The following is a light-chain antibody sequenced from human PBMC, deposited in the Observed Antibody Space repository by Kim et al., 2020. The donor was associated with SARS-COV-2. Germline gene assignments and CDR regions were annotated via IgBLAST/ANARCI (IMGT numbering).Light chain of an antibody. J-gene: IGKJ1*01. CDR3: MQGIHLRT. V-gene: IGKV2-29*02. CDR1: QSLRNSDGKTY. Sequence: QPASMSCKSSQSLRNSDGKTYLSWYLQKAGQSPQLLIFEAVRRFSRVPDRFSASGSGTDFKLTISRVEAEDVGVYYCMQGIHLRTFGQGTKVDIK. CDR2: EAV.